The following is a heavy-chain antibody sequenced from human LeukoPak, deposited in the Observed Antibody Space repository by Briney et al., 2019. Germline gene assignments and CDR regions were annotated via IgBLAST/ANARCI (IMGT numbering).Heavy chain of an antibody. V-gene: IGHV3-7*01. CDR3: AGELGIAVAETYYYYYMDV. D-gene: IGHD6-19*01. CDR1: GFTFSRYW. J-gene: IGHJ6*03. CDR2: IKQDGSEK. Sequence: GGSLRLSCAASGFTFSRYWMSWVRQAPGKGLEWVANIKQDGSEKYYVDSVKGRFTISRDNAKKSLYLQMNSLRAEDTAVYYCAGELGIAVAETYYYYYMDVWGKGTTVTVSS.